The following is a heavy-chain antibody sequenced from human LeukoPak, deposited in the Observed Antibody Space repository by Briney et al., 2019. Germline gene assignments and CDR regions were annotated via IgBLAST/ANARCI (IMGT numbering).Heavy chain of an antibody. CDR2: ISYDGSNK. CDR3: AKDSISGYLDY. CDR1: RLTVSDAW. J-gene: IGHJ4*02. D-gene: IGHD3-22*01. V-gene: IGHV3-30*18. Sequence: TGGSLRLSCAASRLTVSDAWMSWVRQAPGKGLEWVAVISYDGSNKYYADSVKGRFTISRDNSKNTLYLQMNSLRAEDTAVYYCAKDSISGYLDYWGQGTLVTVSS.